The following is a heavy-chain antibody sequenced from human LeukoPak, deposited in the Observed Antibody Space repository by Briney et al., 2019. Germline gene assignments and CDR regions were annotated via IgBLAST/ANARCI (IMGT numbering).Heavy chain of an antibody. V-gene: IGHV4-4*07. CDR1: GGSISSYY. CDR3: ARDPRGIVGANHNWFDP. D-gene: IGHD1-26*01. J-gene: IGHJ5*02. Sequence: QASETLSLTCTVSGGSISSYYWSWIRQPAGKGLEWIGRIYASGSTNYNPSLKSRVTMSVDTSKSQFSLKLISVTAADTAVYYCARDPRGIVGANHNWFDPWGQGTLVTVSS. CDR2: IYASGST.